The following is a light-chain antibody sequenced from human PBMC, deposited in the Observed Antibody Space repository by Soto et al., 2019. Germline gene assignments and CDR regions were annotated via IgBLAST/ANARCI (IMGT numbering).Light chain of an antibody. J-gene: IGLJ2*01. CDR2: QDN. CDR1: ELGDKY. V-gene: IGLV3-1*01. CDR3: QAWDSSTVI. Sequence: SYELTQPPSVSVSPGQTASITCSGDELGDKYACWYQRKPGQSPVLVIYQDNKRPSGIPERFSGSNSGNTATLTISGTQAMDEADYYCQAWDSSTVIFGGGTKLTVL.